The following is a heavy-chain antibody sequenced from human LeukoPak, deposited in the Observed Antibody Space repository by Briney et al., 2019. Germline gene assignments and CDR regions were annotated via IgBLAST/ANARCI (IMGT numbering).Heavy chain of an antibody. CDR3: ARGDIVVVPAGRWFAP. V-gene: IGHV4-4*07. CDR2: IYTSGST. Sequence: SETLSLTCTCSGCSISSYYWSLIRQPGGKGLEGIGRIYTSGSTYYNPSLKSRVTMSVATSKNQFSLKLTSVTAAATAVYYCARGDIVVVPAGRWFAPWGQGTLVTVSS. CDR1: GCSISSYY. D-gene: IGHD2-2*01. J-gene: IGHJ5*02.